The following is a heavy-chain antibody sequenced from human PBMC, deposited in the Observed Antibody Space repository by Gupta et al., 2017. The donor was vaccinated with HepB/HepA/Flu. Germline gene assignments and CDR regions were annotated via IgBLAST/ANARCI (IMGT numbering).Heavy chain of an antibody. CDR3: AKEGTNYPSTFFDD. D-gene: IGHD1-1*01. J-gene: IGHJ4*02. Sequence: EVQLLESGGGFIQPGGSLRLSCIGSGFTFGDYAMSWVRQAPGKGPGVGSRIKGGGGTRIHRESGKGRFTNTNEFSKRKMVLTKERLRAEDTALYYCAKEGTNYPSTFFDDWGQGTLVTVSS. CDR1: GFTFGDYA. CDR2: IKGGGGTR. V-gene: IGHV3-23*01.